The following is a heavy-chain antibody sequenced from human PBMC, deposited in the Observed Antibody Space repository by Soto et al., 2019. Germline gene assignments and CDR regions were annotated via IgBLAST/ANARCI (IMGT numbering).Heavy chain of an antibody. Sequence: PSETLSLTCSVSAGSISTYHWSWIRQPAGKGLEWIGRIYYTGSTDYNPSLKSRVTMSVDTSKNQFSLKVSSVTAADTAVYYCARDCSGGACYPASFDYWGQGTLVTVS. J-gene: IGHJ4*02. CDR1: AGSISTYH. CDR3: ARDCSGGACYPASFDY. D-gene: IGHD2-15*01. CDR2: IYYTGST. V-gene: IGHV4-4*07.